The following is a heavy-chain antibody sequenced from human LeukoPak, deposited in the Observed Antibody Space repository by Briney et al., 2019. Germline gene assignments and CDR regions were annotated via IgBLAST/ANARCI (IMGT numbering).Heavy chain of an antibody. CDR3: ARLIVVVPAATPGSDY. CDR1: GGSFSGYY. V-gene: IGHV4-34*01. J-gene: IGHJ4*02. CDR2: INHSGST. Sequence: SETLSLTCAVYGGSFSGYYWSWLRQPPGKGLEWIGEINHSGSTNYNPSLKSRVTISVDTSKNQFSLKLSSVTAADTAVYYCARLIVVVPAATPGSDYWGQGTLVTVSS. D-gene: IGHD2-2*01.